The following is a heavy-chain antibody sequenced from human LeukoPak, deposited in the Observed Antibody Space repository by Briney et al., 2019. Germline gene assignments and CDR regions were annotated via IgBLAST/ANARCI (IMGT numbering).Heavy chain of an antibody. V-gene: IGHV4-59*08. Sequence: SETLSLTCTVSGGSISSYYWGWIRQPPGKGLEWIGYIYYSGSTNYNPSLKSRVTISVDTSKNQFSLKLSSVTAADTAVYYCARHGKVVPAATNWFDPWGQGTLVTVSS. D-gene: IGHD2-2*01. CDR3: ARHGKVVPAATNWFDP. CDR1: GGSISSYY. CDR2: IYYSGST. J-gene: IGHJ5*02.